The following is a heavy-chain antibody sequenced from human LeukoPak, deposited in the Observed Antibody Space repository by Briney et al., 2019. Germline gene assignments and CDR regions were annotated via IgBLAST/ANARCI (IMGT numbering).Heavy chain of an antibody. CDR1: GYTFTGYY. D-gene: IGHD3-22*01. CDR3: ARAPPYYYDSSGYYYGWDYYFDY. V-gene: IGHV1-2*02. Sequence: ASVKVSCKASGYTFTGYYMHWVRQAPGQGLEWMGWINPNSGGTNCAQKFQGRVTMTRDTSISTAYMELSRLRSDDTAVYYCARAPPYYYDSSGYYYGWDYYFDYWGQGTLVTVSS. J-gene: IGHJ4*02. CDR2: INPNSGGT.